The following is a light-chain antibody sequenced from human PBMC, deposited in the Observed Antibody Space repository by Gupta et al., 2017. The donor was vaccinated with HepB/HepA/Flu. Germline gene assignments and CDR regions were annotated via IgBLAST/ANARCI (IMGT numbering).Light chain of an antibody. Sequence: QSALTQPASVSGSPGQSITISCTGTSSDFGGYNYVSWYQHHPGKAPKLLIYDVSNRPSGVSNRFSGSKSGNTASLTIXGXQAEDEXDYYCSSFTFTTTLVIFGGGTKLTVL. J-gene: IGLJ2*01. CDR1: SSDFGGYNY. CDR2: DVS. CDR3: SSFTFTTTLVI. V-gene: IGLV2-14*03.